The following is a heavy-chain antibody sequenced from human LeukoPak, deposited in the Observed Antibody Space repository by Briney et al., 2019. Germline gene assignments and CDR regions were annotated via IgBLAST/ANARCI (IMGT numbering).Heavy chain of an antibody. CDR3: ARVGDFSVAAFDI. V-gene: IGHV3-64*01. D-gene: IGHD3-16*01. CDR1: GFTFSSYS. J-gene: IGHJ3*02. Sequence: GGSLRLSCAASGFTFSSYSMHWVRQAPGKGLEFVSAISSNGGSTYYANSVKGRFTISRDTSKNTLYLQMGSLRTEDMAVYYCARVGDFSVAAFDIWGQGTMVTVSS. CDR2: ISSNGGST.